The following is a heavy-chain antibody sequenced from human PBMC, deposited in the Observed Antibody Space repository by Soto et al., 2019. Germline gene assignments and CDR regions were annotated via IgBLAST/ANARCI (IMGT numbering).Heavy chain of an antibody. Sequence: GGSLRLSCAASGFTFSSYSMNWVRQAPGKGLEWVSYISSSSSTIYYADSVKGRFTISRDNAKNSLYLQMNSLRAEDTAVYYCARDLMVRGVINLWGDYWGQGTLVTVSS. J-gene: IGHJ4*02. CDR1: GFTFSSYS. V-gene: IGHV3-48*01. D-gene: IGHD3-10*01. CDR3: ARDLMVRGVINLWGDY. CDR2: ISSSSSTI.